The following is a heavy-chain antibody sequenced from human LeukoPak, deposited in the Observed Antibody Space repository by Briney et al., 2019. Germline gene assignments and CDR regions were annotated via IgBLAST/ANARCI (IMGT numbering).Heavy chain of an antibody. CDR1: GFTFSSYW. D-gene: IGHD3-22*01. V-gene: IGHV3-23*01. CDR3: AKVAISLIAVVKTPFDS. J-gene: IGHJ4*02. CDR2: ITGSGGST. Sequence: GGSLRLSCAASGFTFSSYWMSWVRQAPGKGLEWVSGITGSGGSTYYADSVKGRFTISRDNSKNTLFLQMSSLRADDTAVYYCAKVAISLIAVVKTPFDSWGQGTLVTVSS.